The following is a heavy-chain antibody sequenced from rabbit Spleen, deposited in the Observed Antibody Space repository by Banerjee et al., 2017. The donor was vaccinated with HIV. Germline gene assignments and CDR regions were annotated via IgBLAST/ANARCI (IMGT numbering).Heavy chain of an antibody. Sequence: QEQLVESGGGLVQPGGSLKLSCKASGFSFSDRDVMCWVRQAPGKGLEWVACINTATGKDVYASWAKGRFTISKTSSTTVTLQMNSLTAADTATYFCARDLVGVIGWNFNLWGPGTLVTVS. J-gene: IGHJ4*01. CDR2: INTATGKD. V-gene: IGHV1S45*01. D-gene: IGHD1-1*01. CDR3: ARDLVGVIGWNFNL. CDR1: GFSFSDRDV.